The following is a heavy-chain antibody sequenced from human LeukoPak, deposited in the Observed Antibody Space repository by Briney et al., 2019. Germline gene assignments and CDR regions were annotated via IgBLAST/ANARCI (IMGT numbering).Heavy chain of an antibody. Sequence: GASVKVSCKASGYTFTSYDINWVRQAPGQGLEWMGWISAYNGNTNYAQKLQGRVTMTTDTSTSTAYMELRSLRSDDTAVYYCARDPGTQGSVTAPYYFDYWGQGTLVTVSS. CDR1: GYTFTSYD. J-gene: IGHJ4*02. CDR2: ISAYNGNT. CDR3: ARDPGTQGSVTAPYYFDY. V-gene: IGHV1-18*01. D-gene: IGHD2-21*02.